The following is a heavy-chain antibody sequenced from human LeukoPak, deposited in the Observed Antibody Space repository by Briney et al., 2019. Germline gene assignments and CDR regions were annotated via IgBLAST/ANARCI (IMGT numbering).Heavy chain of an antibody. Sequence: GVSLRLSCAASGFTFSSYAMSWVRQAPGKGLEWVSSISSSSSYIYYADSVKGRFTISRDNAKNSLYLQMNSLRAEDTAVYYCARGRSIDYWGQGTLVTVSS. J-gene: IGHJ4*02. D-gene: IGHD3-10*01. CDR3: ARGRSIDY. CDR1: GFTFSSYA. CDR2: ISSSSSYI. V-gene: IGHV3-21*01.